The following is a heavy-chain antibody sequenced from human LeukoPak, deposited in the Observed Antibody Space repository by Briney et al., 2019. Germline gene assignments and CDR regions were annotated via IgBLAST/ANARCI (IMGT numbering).Heavy chain of an antibody. CDR3: AREVEAAGRGFEP. CDR1: SGSISNYY. J-gene: IGHJ5*02. D-gene: IGHD6-13*01. V-gene: IGHV4-4*07. CDR2: ISSSGST. Sequence: PSETLSLTCTVSSGSISNYYWIWLRQSAGKGLEWIGRISSSGSTNYNPSLKSRVTMSVDTSKNRFSLNLTSVTAADTAVYYCAREVEAAGRGFEPWGQGTLVTVCS.